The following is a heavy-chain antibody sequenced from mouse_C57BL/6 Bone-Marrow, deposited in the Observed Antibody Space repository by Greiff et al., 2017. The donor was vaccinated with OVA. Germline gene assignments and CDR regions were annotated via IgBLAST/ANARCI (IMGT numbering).Heavy chain of an antibody. CDR1: GYTFTSYW. J-gene: IGHJ3*01. V-gene: IGHV1-4*01. CDR3: ARSGGFAY. Sequence: QVQLQQPGAELVRPGTSVKLSCKASGYTFTSYWMHWVKQWPGQGLEWIGYINPSSGYTKYNQKFKDKATLTADKSSSTAYMQLSSLTSEDSAVYYCARSGGFAYWGQGTLVTVSA. CDR2: INPSSGYT.